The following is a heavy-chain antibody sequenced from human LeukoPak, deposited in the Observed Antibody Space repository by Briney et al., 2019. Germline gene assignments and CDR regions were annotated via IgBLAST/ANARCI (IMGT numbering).Heavy chain of an antibody. V-gene: IGHV3-23*01. CDR1: GFPFSSYA. Sequence: GGSLRLSCAASGFPFSSYAMSWVRQAPGKGLEWVSTISGSGGSTYYADSVKGRLTISRDNSKNTLYLQMNSLRAEDTAVYYCAKSDLNYGGNPDYWGQGTLVTVSS. CDR3: AKSDLNYGGNPDY. D-gene: IGHD4-23*01. CDR2: ISGSGGST. J-gene: IGHJ4*02.